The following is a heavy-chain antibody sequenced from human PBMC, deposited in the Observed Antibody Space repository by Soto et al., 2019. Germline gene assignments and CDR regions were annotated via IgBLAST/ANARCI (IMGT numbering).Heavy chain of an antibody. J-gene: IGHJ6*02. CDR3: AKDGLNWNSVHYGMDV. D-gene: IGHD1-20*01. Sequence: PGGSLRLSCAASGFTLSSTWMTWVRQGPGKGLEWVASIKQDGSEKYYLDSVKGRFTVSRDNAKNSLFLQMTSLTPEDTAVYYCAKDGLNWNSVHYGMDVWGQGTTVTVSS. CDR2: IKQDGSEK. CDR1: GFTLSSTW. V-gene: IGHV3-7*01.